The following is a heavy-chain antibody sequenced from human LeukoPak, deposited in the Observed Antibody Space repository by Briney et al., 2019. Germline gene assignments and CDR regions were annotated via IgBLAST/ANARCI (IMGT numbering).Heavy chain of an antibody. Sequence: KPGGSLRLSCAASGFTFSSYSMNWVRQAPGKGLEWVSSISSSSSYIYYADSVNGRFTISRDNAKNSLYLQMNSLRAEDTAVYYCARGDNDYGDYVGPDAFDIWGQGTMVTVSS. D-gene: IGHD4-17*01. J-gene: IGHJ3*02. CDR3: ARGDNDYGDYVGPDAFDI. V-gene: IGHV3-21*01. CDR1: GFTFSSYS. CDR2: ISSSSSYI.